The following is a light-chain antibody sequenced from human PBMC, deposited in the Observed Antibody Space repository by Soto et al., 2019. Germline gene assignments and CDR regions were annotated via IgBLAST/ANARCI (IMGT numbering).Light chain of an antibody. J-gene: IGLJ1*01. CDR3: SSYTSSSTPYV. V-gene: IGLV2-14*01. CDR1: TSDIGAYDY. Sequence: QSALAQPASVSGSPGQWITIPCTGTTSDIGAYDYVSWYQQHPGKVPKLIIFEVTKRPSGFSSRFSGSKSGNTASLTISGLQAEDEADYYCSSYTSSSTPYVFGTGTKVTV. CDR2: EVT.